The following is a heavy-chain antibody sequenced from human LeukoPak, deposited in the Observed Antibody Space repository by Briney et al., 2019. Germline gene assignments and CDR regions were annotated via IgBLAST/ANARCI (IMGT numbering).Heavy chain of an antibody. CDR1: GGTFSSYA. CDR3: ARHSYGDYPLRDYYYYMDV. CDR2: IIPIFGTA. D-gene: IGHD4-17*01. Sequence: GASVKVSCKASGGTFSSYAISWVRQAPGQGLEWMGAIIPIFGTANYAQKFQGRVTITADESTSTAYMELSSLRSEDTAVYYCARHSYGDYPLRDYYYYMDVWGKGTTVTISS. J-gene: IGHJ6*03. V-gene: IGHV1-69*13.